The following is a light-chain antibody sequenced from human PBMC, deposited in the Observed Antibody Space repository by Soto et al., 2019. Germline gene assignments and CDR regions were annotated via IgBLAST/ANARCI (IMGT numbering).Light chain of an antibody. J-gene: IGKJ5*01. CDR3: QHLDSMPIT. V-gene: IGKV1-9*01. CDR1: QGVSSY. CDR2: VAS. Sequence: IQLTQSPSSLSASVGDRAAITCRASQGVSSYLAWYQQKPGEAPKLLISVASIMPSGIPSRFSGSGSGTYFVPTISRLQPEDAATYCWQHLDSMPITFGQGTRLEI.